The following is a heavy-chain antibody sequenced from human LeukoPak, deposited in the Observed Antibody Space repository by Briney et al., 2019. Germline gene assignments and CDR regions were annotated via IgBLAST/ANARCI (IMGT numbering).Heavy chain of an antibody. J-gene: IGHJ4*02. CDR1: GFTVSSNY. CDR3: ATEEPNVYSGYDWYYFDY. V-gene: IGHV3-66*01. CDR2: IYSGGST. Sequence: GGSLRLSCAASGFTVSSNYMSWVRQAPGKGLEWVSVIYSGGSTYYADSVKGRFTISRDNSKNTLYLQMNSLRAEDTAVYYCATEEPNVYSGYDWYYFDYWGQGTLVTVSS. D-gene: IGHD5-12*01.